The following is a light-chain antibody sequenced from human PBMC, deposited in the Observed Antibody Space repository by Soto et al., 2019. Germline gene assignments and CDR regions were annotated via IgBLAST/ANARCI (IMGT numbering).Light chain of an antibody. V-gene: IGLV2-14*03. CDR1: SSDIGASNY. J-gene: IGLJ1*01. CDR3: YSCSRNSDTRDV. Sequence: QSALTQPASVSGSPGQSITISCTGTSSDIGASNYVSWYQQHPGQAPKLMISDVSNRPSGISDRFSGSKSGNTASLTISGLQAEDEADYYCYSCSRNSDTRDVFGTGTKVNVL. CDR2: DVS.